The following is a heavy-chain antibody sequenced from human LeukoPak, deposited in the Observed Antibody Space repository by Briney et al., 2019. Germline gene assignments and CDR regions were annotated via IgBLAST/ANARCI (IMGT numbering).Heavy chain of an antibody. CDR3: ARGGYCSSTSCYALDV. D-gene: IGHD2-2*01. CDR2: IYYSGST. Sequence: SETLSLTCTVSGGSISSGGYYWSWIRQHPGKGLEWIGYIYYSGSTNYNPSLKSRVTISVDTSKNQFSLKLSSVTAADTAVYYCARGGYCSSTSCYALDVWGKGTTVTVSS. V-gene: IGHV4-31*03. J-gene: IGHJ6*04. CDR1: GGSISSGGYY.